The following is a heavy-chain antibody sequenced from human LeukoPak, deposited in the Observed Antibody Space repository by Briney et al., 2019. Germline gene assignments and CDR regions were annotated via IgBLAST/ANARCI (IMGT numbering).Heavy chain of an antibody. CDR3: ARDRHGSGTYNYYGMDV. J-gene: IGHJ6*02. V-gene: IGHV1-69*10. Sequence: SVKVSCKASGGTFSSYALSWMRQAPGQGLEWMGRVIPMFDVTDYAQKFQGRVTITRDTSTGTVYMEVSSLRSEDTAVYYCARDRHGSGTYNYYGMDVWGQGTTVTVSS. CDR2: VIPMFDVT. CDR1: GGTFSSYA. D-gene: IGHD3-10*01.